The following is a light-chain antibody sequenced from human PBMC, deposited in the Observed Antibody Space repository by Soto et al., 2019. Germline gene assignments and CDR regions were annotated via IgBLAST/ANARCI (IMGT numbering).Light chain of an antibody. CDR2: DVT. CDR3: CSYTSSSTLYV. J-gene: IGLJ1*01. V-gene: IGLV2-14*03. Sequence: QSVLTQPASVSGSPGQPITISCTGTSSDIGAYNYVSWYQQHPGRAPKLIIYDVTHRPAGISSRFSASKSGNTASLTISVLQAEDEADYYCCSYTSSSTLYVFGTGTKVTVL. CDR1: SSDIGAYNY.